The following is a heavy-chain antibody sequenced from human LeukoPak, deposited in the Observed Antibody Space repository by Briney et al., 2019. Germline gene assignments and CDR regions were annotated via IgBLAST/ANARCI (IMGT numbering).Heavy chain of an antibody. Sequence: SETLSLTCTVSGGSISSGGYYCSWIRQPPGKGLEWIGYISYSGSTNYNPSLKSRVTISVDTSKNQFSLKLSSVTAADTAVYYCARHRAYSSSSPFDYWGQGTLVTVSS. CDR3: ARHRAYSSSSPFDY. D-gene: IGHD6-6*01. J-gene: IGHJ4*02. V-gene: IGHV4-61*08. CDR1: GGSISSGGYY. CDR2: ISYSGST.